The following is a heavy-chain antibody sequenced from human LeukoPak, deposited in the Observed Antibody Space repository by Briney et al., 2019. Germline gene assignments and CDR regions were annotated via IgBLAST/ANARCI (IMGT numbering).Heavy chain of an antibody. CDR1: GFTFSSYW. D-gene: IGHD2-15*01. V-gene: IGHV3-7*01. CDR2: IKQDGSEK. J-gene: IGHJ6*02. Sequence: GGSLRLSCAASGFTFSSYWMSWVRQAPGKGLEWVANIKQDGSEKYYVDSVKGRFTISRDNAKNSLYLQMNSLRAEDTAVYNCARGRIVVVVALNYYYGMDVWGQGTTVTVSS. CDR3: ARGRIVVVVALNYYYGMDV.